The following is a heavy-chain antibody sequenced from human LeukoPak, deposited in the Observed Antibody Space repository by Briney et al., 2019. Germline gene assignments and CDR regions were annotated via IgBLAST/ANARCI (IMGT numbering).Heavy chain of an antibody. CDR3: AKAHFDY. Sequence: GGSLRLSCAASGFTFSSYAMHWVRQAPGKGLEWVAVISYDGSNKYYADSVKGRFTISRDNSKNTLYLQMNSLRAEDTAVYYCAKAHFDYWGQGTLVTVSS. V-gene: IGHV3-30*04. CDR1: GFTFSSYA. CDR2: ISYDGSNK. J-gene: IGHJ4*02.